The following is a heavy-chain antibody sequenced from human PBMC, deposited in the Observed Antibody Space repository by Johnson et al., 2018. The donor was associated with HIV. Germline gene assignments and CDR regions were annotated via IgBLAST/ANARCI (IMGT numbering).Heavy chain of an antibody. CDR2: ISYDGNNK. J-gene: IGHJ3*02. D-gene: IGHD4-23*01. Sequence: QVQLVESGGGVVQPGRSLRLSCAASGFTFSSYAMHWVRQAPGKGLEWVAVISYDGNNKYYADSVKGRFTVSRDNSKNTLYLQMNSLRAEDTAIYYCAKSPGKDHGGNSGAFAIWGQGTMVTVSS. V-gene: IGHV3-30*18. CDR1: GFTFSSYA. CDR3: AKSPGKDHGGNSGAFAI.